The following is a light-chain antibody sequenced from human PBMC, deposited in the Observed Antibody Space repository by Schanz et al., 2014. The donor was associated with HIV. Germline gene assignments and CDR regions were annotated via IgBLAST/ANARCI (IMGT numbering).Light chain of an antibody. CDR2: GAS. Sequence: ETVLTQSPGSLSLSPGERATLSCRASQSLGGSQLAWYQHKPGQAPRLLIYGASNRATGIPDRFSGGGSGTDFTLTISRLEPEDFAVYYCQQYGGSPLTFGGGTKVERK. J-gene: IGKJ4*01. CDR3: QQYGGSPLT. CDR1: QSLGGSQ. V-gene: IGKV3-20*01.